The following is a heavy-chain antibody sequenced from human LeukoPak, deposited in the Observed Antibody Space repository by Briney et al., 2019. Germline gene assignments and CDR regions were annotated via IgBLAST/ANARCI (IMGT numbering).Heavy chain of an antibody. CDR2: ISGGGDSI. D-gene: IGHD2-21*01. CDR3: ARDLLRIAYCGGDCYSAAGY. Sequence: GGSLRLSCAASGFTFSSYEMNWVRQAPGKGLEWLSCISGGGDSIYYADSVKGRFTISRDNGKKSVYLQMNSLRAEDTAVYYCARDLLRIAYCGGDCYSAAGYWGQGTLVTVSS. V-gene: IGHV3-48*03. J-gene: IGHJ4*02. CDR1: GFTFSSYE.